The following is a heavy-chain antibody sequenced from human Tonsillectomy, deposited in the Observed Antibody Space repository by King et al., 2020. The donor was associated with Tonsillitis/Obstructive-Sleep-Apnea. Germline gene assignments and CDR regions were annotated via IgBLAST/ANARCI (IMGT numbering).Heavy chain of an antibody. Sequence: VQLVESGGGSVQPGGSLRLSCAASRFPFNTYALPWVRQAPGKGLEWVSGICANGGSTYYADAVKGRFTISRDNSKHTLYLQMNSLRAEDTAVYYCAKNAAAATYYMDVWGKGTTVTVSS. CDR2: ICANGGST. CDR3: AKNAAAATYYMDV. D-gene: IGHD2-2*01. V-gene: IGHV3-23*04. J-gene: IGHJ6*03. CDR1: RFPFNTYA.